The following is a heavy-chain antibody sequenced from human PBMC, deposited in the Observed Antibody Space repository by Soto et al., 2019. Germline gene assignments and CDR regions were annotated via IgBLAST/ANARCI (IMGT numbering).Heavy chain of an antibody. J-gene: IGHJ4*02. CDR2: FYAGGST. CDR1: GFTVSTNY. Sequence: PGGSLRLSCAASGFTVSTNYMSWVRQAPGKGLEWVSVFYAGGSTFYADSVKGRFTISRDNYRNTLFLQMTNLRADDTAVYYCARGFPAQGFYGEYYFDYWGQGALVTVSS. CDR3: ARGFPAQGFYGEYYFDY. D-gene: IGHD3-10*01. V-gene: IGHV3-53*01.